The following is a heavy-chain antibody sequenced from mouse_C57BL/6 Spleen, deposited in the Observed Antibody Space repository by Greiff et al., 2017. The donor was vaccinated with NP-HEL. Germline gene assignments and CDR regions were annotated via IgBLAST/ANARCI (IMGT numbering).Heavy chain of an antibody. V-gene: IGHV1-80*01. D-gene: IGHD2-1*01. J-gene: IGHJ2*01. CDR2: IYPGDGDT. Sequence: LVESGAELVKPGASVKISCKASGYAFSSYWMNWVKQRPGKGLEWIGQIYPGDGDTNYNGKFKGKATLTADKSSSTAYMQLSSLTSEDSAVYFCANFYYGYLDYWGQGTTLTVSS. CDR1: GYAFSSYW. CDR3: ANFYYGYLDY.